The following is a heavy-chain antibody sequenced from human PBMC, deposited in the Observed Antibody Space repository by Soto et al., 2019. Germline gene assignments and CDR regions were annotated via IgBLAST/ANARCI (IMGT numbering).Heavy chain of an antibody. CDR2: ISGGGGST. CDR3: AKDPTSYDSSAQFDS. CDR1: GFNFNIFA. V-gene: IGHV3-23*01. D-gene: IGHD3-22*01. Sequence: GGSLILSCAASGFNFNIFAMNWVRQAPGKGLEWVSGISGGGGSTYYADSVKGRFTISRDNSKNTLYLQMNSLRAEDTAVYYCAKDPTSYDSSAQFDSWGQGTLVTAPQ. J-gene: IGHJ4*02.